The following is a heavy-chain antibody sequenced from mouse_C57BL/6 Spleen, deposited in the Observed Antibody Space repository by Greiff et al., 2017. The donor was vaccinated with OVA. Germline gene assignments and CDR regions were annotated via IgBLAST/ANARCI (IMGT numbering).Heavy chain of an antibody. CDR3: ARWDYGSSYGFAY. CDR1: GYTFTSYW. D-gene: IGHD1-1*01. Sequence: QVQLQQPGAELVMPGASVKLSCKASGYTFTSYWMHWVKQRPGQGLEWIGEIDPSDSYTNYNQKFKGKSTLTVDKSSSTACMQLSSLTSEDSAVYYCARWDYGSSYGFAYWGQGTLVTVSA. V-gene: IGHV1-69*01. J-gene: IGHJ3*01. CDR2: IDPSDSYT.